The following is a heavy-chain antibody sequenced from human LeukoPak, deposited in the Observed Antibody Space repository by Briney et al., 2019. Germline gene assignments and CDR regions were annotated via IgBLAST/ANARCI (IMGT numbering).Heavy chain of an antibody. J-gene: IGHJ4*02. CDR2: INPDGNEK. CDR1: GLTFTDFW. V-gene: IGHV3-7*01. CDR3: SGRDSSRSPRAY. D-gene: IGHD6-13*01. Sequence: GGSLRLSCAASGLTFTDFWMNWVRLAPGRGLEWLANINPDGNEKYYVDSVKGRFAMSRDNAKNEVYLEMNSLRAEDTGVCYCSGRDSSRSPRAYWGQGTLVSVSS.